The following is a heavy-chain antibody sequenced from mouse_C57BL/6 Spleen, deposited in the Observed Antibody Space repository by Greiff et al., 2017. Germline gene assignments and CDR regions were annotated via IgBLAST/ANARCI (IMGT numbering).Heavy chain of an antibody. Sequence: EVKLVESGGGLVKPGGSLKLSCAASGFTFSDYGMHWVRQAPEKGLEWVAYISSGSSTIYYADTVKGRFTISRDNAKNTLFLQMTSLRSEDTAMYYCARKAYGKEFAYWGQGTLVTVSA. D-gene: IGHD2-1*01. V-gene: IGHV5-17*01. CDR2: ISSGSSTI. CDR1: GFTFSDYG. J-gene: IGHJ3*01. CDR3: ARKAYGKEFAY.